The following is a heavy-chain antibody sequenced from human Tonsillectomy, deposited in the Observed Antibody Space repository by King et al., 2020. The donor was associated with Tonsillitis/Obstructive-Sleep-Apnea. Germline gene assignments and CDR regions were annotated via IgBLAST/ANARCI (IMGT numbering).Heavy chain of an antibody. J-gene: IGHJ1*01. CDR3: AHSPAYCSSTNCSLPRHFQH. D-gene: IGHD2-2*01. Sequence: ITLKESGPTLVKPTQTLTLTCTFSGFSLRTSGVGVGWIRQPPGKALEWLALIYWDDDNRYSPSLKSRLTITKDTSKNQVVLTMTNMDPVDTATYYCAHSPAYCSSTNCSLPRHFQHWGQGTLVTVSS. V-gene: IGHV2-5*02. CDR1: GFSLRTSGVG. CDR2: IYWDDDN.